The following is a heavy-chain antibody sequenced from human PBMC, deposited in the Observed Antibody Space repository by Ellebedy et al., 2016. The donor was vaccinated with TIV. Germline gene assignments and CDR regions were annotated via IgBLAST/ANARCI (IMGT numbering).Heavy chain of an antibody. Sequence: AASVKVSCKASGYAFINYAIHWVRQALGQRPEWMGWISGGNDNRKYLEKLQGRVTMTKDTSAGTAYMELSSLRSEDTAVYYCTRQMTAIGGGFDPWGQGTLVTVSS. V-gene: IGHV1-3*01. CDR3: TRQMTAIGGGFDP. CDR2: ISGGNDNR. D-gene: IGHD5-18*01. CDR1: GYAFINYA. J-gene: IGHJ5*02.